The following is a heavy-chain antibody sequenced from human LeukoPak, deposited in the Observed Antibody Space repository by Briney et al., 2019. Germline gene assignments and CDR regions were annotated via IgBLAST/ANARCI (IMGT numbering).Heavy chain of an antibody. CDR3: ARQDYGGNLNAWYFDY. D-gene: IGHD4-23*01. V-gene: IGHV1-46*01. J-gene: IGHJ4*02. CDR2: INPSGGST. Sequence: WASVKVSCKASGYTFTSYYMHWVRQAPGQGLEWMGIINPSGGSTSYAQKFQGRVTMTRDTSTSTVYMELSSLRSEDTAVYYCARQDYGGNLNAWYFDYWGQGTLVTVSS. CDR1: GYTFTSYY.